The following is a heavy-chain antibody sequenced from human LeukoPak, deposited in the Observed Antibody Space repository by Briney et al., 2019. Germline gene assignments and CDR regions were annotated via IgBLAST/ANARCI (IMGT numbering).Heavy chain of an antibody. V-gene: IGHV1-24*01. D-gene: IGHD3-22*01. CDR3: ATDYSSGRSSGYLYFDY. J-gene: IGHJ4*02. CDR2: FDPEDGGT. Sequence: GASVKVSCKVSGYTLTELSMHWVRQAPGKGLEWMGGFDPEDGGTIYAQKFQGRVTMTEDTSTDTAYMELCSLRSEDTAVYYCATDYSSGRSSGYLYFDYWGQGTLVTVSS. CDR1: GYTLTELS.